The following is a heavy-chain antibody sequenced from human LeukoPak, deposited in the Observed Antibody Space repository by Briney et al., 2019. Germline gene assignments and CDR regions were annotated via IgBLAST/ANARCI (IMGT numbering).Heavy chain of an antibody. J-gene: IGHJ4*02. CDR2: IYYRGRT. Sequence: SETLSLTCSVSNASIISSSYYWGWLRQPPGRGREWIGSIYYRGRTYYNPSLKIRLTISADTSKNQLSLNLNSVPASDTAVYYCARQKILDDNYDSRGYHVDQWGQGSLVTVSS. V-gene: IGHV4-39*01. CDR1: NASIISSSYY. CDR3: ARQKILDDNYDSRGYHVDQ. D-gene: IGHD3-22*01.